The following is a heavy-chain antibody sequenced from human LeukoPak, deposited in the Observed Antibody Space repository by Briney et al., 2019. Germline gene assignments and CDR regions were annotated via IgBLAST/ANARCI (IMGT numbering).Heavy chain of an antibody. V-gene: IGHV3-11*01. D-gene: IGHD3-10*01. CDR2: ISSSGSTI. CDR3: AKDIFESMVRGVLDY. J-gene: IGHJ4*02. CDR1: GFTFSDYY. Sequence: PGGSLRLSCAASGFTFSDYYMSWIRQAPGKGLEWLSYISSSGSTIYYADSVKGRFTISRDNAKNSLYLQMNSLRAEDTALYYCAKDIFESMVRGVLDYWGQGTLVTVSS.